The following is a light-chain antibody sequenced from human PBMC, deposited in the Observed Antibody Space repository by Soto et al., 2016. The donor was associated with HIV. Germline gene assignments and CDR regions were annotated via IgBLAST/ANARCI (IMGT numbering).Light chain of an antibody. Sequence: DIQMTQSPSSLSASVGDRVTITCRASQTINTYLAWHQQKPGKGPKLLIYAVSTLEPGVPSRFSGSGSGTQFTLTINGLQPEDVATYYCQQYNTVPWTFGQGT. CDR2: AVS. J-gene: IGKJ1*01. CDR1: QTINTY. V-gene: IGKV1-27*01. CDR3: QQYNTVPWT.